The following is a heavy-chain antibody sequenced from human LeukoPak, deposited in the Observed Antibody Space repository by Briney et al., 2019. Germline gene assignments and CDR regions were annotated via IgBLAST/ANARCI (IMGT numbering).Heavy chain of an antibody. CDR3: ATLGPSSRLYYYYYMDV. V-gene: IGHV4-4*09. J-gene: IGHJ6*03. CDR2: IYTSGST. Sequence: SSETLSLTCTVSGGSISSYYWSWIRQPPGKGLEWIGYIYTSGSTNYNPSLKSGVTISVDTSKNQFSLKLSSVTAADTAVSYCATLGPSSRLYYYYYMDVWRKGTTVTVSS. D-gene: IGHD6-6*01. CDR1: GGSISSYY.